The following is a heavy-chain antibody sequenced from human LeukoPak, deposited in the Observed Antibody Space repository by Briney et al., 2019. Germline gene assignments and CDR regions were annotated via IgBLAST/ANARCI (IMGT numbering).Heavy chain of an antibody. CDR3: ARGGQWLVAPPSSYYYMDV. V-gene: IGHV4-34*01. D-gene: IGHD6-19*01. J-gene: IGHJ6*03. CDR1: GGSSSGYY. Sequence: SETLSLTCAVYGGSSSGYYWSWIRQPPGKGLEWIGEINHSGSTNYNPSLKSRVTISVDTSKNQFSLKLSSVTAADTAVYYCARGGQWLVAPPSSYYYMDVWGKGTTVTVSS. CDR2: INHSGST.